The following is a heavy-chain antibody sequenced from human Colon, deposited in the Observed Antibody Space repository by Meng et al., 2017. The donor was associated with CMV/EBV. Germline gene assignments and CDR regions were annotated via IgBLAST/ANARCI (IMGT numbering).Heavy chain of an antibody. CDR1: GFTFDDYG. CDR2: TNWNGGST. J-gene: IGHJ4*02. V-gene: IGHV3-20*04. Sequence: GGSLRLSCVASGFTFDDYGMGWVRQAPGKGLEWVSGTNWNGGSTDYADSVKGRFTISRDNAKNSLYLQMNSLRVEDTALYYCARDTSRPGYYFDYWGQGILVTVSS. D-gene: IGHD2-2*01. CDR3: ARDTSRPGYYFDY.